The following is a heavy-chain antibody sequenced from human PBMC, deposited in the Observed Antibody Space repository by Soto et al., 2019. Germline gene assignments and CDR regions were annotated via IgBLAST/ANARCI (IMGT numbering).Heavy chain of an antibody. J-gene: IGHJ4*02. V-gene: IGHV1-3*01. CDR2: INAGNGNT. CDR1: GYTFTSYA. CDR3: ATDVLLSFGELTFDY. Sequence: QVQLVQSGAEVKKPGASVKVSCKASGYTFTSYAMHWVRQAPGQRLEWMGWINAGNGNTKYSQKFQGRVTITRDTSASTAYMELSSLRSEDTAVYYCATDVLLSFGELTFDYWGQGTLVTVSS. D-gene: IGHD3-10*01.